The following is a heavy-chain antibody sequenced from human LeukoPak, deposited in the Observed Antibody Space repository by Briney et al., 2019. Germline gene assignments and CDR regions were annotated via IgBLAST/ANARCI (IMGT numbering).Heavy chain of an antibody. CDR3: ARHGFRSGSYYFDY. J-gene: IGHJ4*02. D-gene: IGHD1-26*01. CDR2: IYTSGST. CDR1: GGSISSNY. Sequence: SETLSLICTVSGGSISSNYWSWIRQPPGKGLEWIGYIYTSGSTNYNPSLKSRVTISVDTSKNQFSLKLSSVTAADTAVYYCARHGFRSGSYYFDYWGQGTLVTVSS. V-gene: IGHV4-4*09.